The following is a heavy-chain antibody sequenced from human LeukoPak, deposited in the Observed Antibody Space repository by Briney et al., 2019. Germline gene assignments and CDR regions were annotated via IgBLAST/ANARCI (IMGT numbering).Heavy chain of an antibody. J-gene: IGHJ4*02. V-gene: IGHV3-7*01. D-gene: IGHD6-13*01. CDR1: GFTFSSRW. CDR3: ARGSSSWIVY. CDR2: IKQDGSGK. Sequence: GGSLRLSCAASGFTFSSRWMSWVRQAPGKGLEWVANIKQDGSGKYYVDSVKGRFTISRDNAKNSLYLQMNSLRAEDTAVYYCARGSSSWIVYWGQGTLVTVSS.